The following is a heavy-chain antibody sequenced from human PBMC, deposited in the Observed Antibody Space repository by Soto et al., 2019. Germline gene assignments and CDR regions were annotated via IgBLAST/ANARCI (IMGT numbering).Heavy chain of an antibody. CDR3: AKNSETGTTLGYGYYHGMDV. CDR1: GFTFSSYG. D-gene: IGHD1-7*01. Sequence: QVQLVESGGGVVQPGRSLRLSCAASGFTFSSYGMHWVRQAPGKGLEWVAVISYDGSNKYYADSVKGRFTISRDNSKNTLYLQMNSLRAEDTAVYYCAKNSETGTTLGYGYYHGMDVWGQGTTVTVSS. J-gene: IGHJ6*02. V-gene: IGHV3-30*18. CDR2: ISYDGSNK.